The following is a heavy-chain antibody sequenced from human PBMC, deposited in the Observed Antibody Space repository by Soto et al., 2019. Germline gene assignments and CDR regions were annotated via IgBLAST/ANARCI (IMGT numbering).Heavy chain of an antibody. D-gene: IGHD2-15*01. CDR3: ARDGYCSGGRCYRRNDY. Sequence: EVQLVESGGGLVQPGGSLRLSCAASGFTFSGYWMTWARQAPGKGLEWVAQIKDDGSEKFYVDSVKGRFTISRDNADNLLYLQMNSLRAEDPAVYFCARDGYCSGGRCYRRNDYWVQGALVIVPS. CDR1: GFTFSGYW. V-gene: IGHV3-7*01. CDR2: IKDDGSEK. J-gene: IGHJ4*02.